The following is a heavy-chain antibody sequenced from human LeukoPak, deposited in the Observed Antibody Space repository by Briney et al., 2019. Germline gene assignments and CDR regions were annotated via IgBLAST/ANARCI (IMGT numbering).Heavy chain of an antibody. V-gene: IGHV1-69*17. CDR2: IIPIFGIA. J-gene: IGHJ4*02. CDR1: GGTFSSYA. CDR3: ARGPVYCGGDCYFDY. D-gene: IGHD2-21*02. Sequence: GSSVKVSCKASGGTFSSYAISWVRQAPGQGLEWMGGIIPIFGIANYAQKFQGRVTITADKSTSTAYMELSSLRSEDTAVYYCARGPVYCGGDCYFDYWGQGTLVTVSS.